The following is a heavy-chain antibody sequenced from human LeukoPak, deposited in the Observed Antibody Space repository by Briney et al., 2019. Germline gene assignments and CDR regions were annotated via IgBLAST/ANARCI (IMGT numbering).Heavy chain of an antibody. Sequence: PGGSLRLSCAASGFTVSSNYMTWVRQAPGKGLEWVSHIGRSGDKTYYADSVKGRFTISRDNSKNTVYLQMNSLRVEDTAVYYCARESRGTGGTTAFDCWGQGTLVTVSS. CDR2: IGRSGDKT. V-gene: IGHV3-53*01. D-gene: IGHD1-1*01. J-gene: IGHJ4*02. CDR1: GFTVSSNY. CDR3: ARESRGTGGTTAFDC.